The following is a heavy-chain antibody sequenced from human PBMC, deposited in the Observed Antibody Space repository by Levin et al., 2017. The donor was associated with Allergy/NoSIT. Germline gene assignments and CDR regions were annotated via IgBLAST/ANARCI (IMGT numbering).Heavy chain of an antibody. CDR3: AIIFGMSTGGYDRGIDY. CDR2: IYYSGST. CDR1: GGSISRSRHY. Sequence: SETLSLTCTVSGGSISRSRHYWTWIRQPPGKGLEWIASIYYSGSTHHNPSLTSRVTISVDTPKNQFSLNLNSVTAADTAVYYCAIIFGMSTGGYDRGIDYWGQGTLVTVSS. D-gene: IGHD5-12*01. V-gene: IGHV4-39*01. J-gene: IGHJ4*02.